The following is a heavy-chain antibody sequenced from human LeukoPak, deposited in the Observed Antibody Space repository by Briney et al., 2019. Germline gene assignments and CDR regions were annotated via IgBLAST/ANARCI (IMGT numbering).Heavy chain of an antibody. V-gene: IGHV4-39*01. J-gene: IGHJ5*02. CDR1: AGSISSSSYY. CDR2: IYYSGST. Sequence: SETLSLTCTVSAGSISSSSYYWGWIRQFPGKGLEWIGSIYYSGSTYYNPSLKSRLTISVDTSENQFSLKLSSVTAADTAVYYCVTSNYGRFDPWGQGTLVTVSS. CDR3: VTSNYGRFDP. D-gene: IGHD4-11*01.